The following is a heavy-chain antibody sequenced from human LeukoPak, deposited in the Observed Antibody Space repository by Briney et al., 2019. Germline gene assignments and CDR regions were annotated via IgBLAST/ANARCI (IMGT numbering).Heavy chain of an antibody. D-gene: IGHD5-18*01. V-gene: IGHV3-48*03. CDR2: ISSSGSTI. Sequence: PGGSLRLSCAASGFTFSSYEMNWVRQAPGKGLEWVSYISSSGSTIYYADSVKGRFTISRDNAKNSLYLQMNSLRAEDTAVYYCARAGYSMDTEYFQHWGQGTLVTVSS. CDR3: ARAGYSMDTEYFQH. J-gene: IGHJ1*01. CDR1: GFTFSSYE.